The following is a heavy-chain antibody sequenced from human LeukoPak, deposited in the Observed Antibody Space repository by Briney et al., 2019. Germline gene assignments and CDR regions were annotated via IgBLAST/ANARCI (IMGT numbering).Heavy chain of an antibody. CDR1: GFTFSSYG. V-gene: IGHV3-33*01. CDR2: IWYDGSNK. Sequence: GRSLRLSCAASGFTFSSYGMHWVRQAPGKGLEWVAVIWYDGSNKYYADSVKGRFTISRDNSKNTLYLQMNSLRAEDTAVYYCARGWGDGYDNFDYWGQGTLVTVSS. J-gene: IGHJ4*02. CDR3: ARGWGDGYDNFDY. D-gene: IGHD5-24*01.